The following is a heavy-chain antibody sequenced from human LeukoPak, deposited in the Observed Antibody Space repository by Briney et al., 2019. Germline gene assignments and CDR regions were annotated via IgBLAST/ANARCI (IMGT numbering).Heavy chain of an antibody. CDR3: ARGKQWLVTFDC. Sequence: SETLSLTCTVSGGSISSGSYYWSWIRQPAGKGLEWIGRIYTSGSTNYNPSLKSRVTISVDTSKNQFSLKLSSVTAADTAVYYCARGKQWLVTFDCWGQGTLVTVSS. CDR1: GGSISSGSYY. J-gene: IGHJ4*02. CDR2: IYTSGST. V-gene: IGHV4-61*02. D-gene: IGHD6-19*01.